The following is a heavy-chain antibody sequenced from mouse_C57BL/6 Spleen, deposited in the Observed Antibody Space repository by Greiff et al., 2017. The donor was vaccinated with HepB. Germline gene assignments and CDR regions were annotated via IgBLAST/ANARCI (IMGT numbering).Heavy chain of an antibody. CDR3: ARGGHGYPAWFAY. CDR1: GYTFTDYY. D-gene: IGHD2-2*01. Sequence: EVKLQQSGPELVKPGASVKISCKASGYTFTDYYMNWVKQSHGKSLEWIGDINPNNGGTSYNQKFKGKATLTVDKSSSTAYMELRSLTSEDSAVYYCARGGHGYPAWFAYWGQGTLVTVSA. J-gene: IGHJ3*01. V-gene: IGHV1-26*01. CDR2: INPNNGGT.